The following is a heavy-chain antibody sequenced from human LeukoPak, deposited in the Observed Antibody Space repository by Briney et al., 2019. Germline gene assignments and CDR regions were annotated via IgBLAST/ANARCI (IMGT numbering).Heavy chain of an antibody. J-gene: IGHJ4*02. D-gene: IGHD3-10*01. V-gene: IGHV3-48*01. CDR2: ISSSSGTI. CDR3: ARDPYGSGSYYYDY. Sequence: GGSLTLSCAASGFTLSSYSMNWVRQAPGKGLEWVSFISSSSGTIYYADSVKGRFTISRDNAKNSLYLQMNSLRAEDTAVYYCARDPYGSGSYYYDYWGQGTLVTVSS. CDR1: GFTLSSYS.